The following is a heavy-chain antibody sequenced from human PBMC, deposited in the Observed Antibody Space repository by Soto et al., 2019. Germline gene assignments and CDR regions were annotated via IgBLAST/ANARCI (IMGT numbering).Heavy chain of an antibody. D-gene: IGHD3-22*01. CDR3: ARRSYSSGYYMNYYYYGMDV. Sequence: QVQLVQSGAEVKKPGSSVKVSCKASGGTFSSYAISWVRQAPGQGLEWMGGMIPIFGTANYAQKFQGRVTITADESTSTAYMELSSLRSEDTAVYYCARRSYSSGYYMNYYYYGMDVWGQGTTVTVSS. V-gene: IGHV1-69*01. CDR2: MIPIFGTA. J-gene: IGHJ6*02. CDR1: GGTFSSYA.